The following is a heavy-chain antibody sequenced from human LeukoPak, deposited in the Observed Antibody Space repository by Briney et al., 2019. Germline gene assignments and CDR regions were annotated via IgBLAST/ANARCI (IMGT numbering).Heavy chain of an antibody. CDR3: ARDGYCSSTSCYKSPWFDP. CDR2: ISYDGSNK. J-gene: IGHJ5*02. CDR1: GFTFSSYA. V-gene: IGHV3-30*07. D-gene: IGHD2-2*02. Sequence: GRSLRLSCAASGFTFSSYAMHWVRQAPGKGLEWVAVISYDGSNKYYADSVKGRFTISRDNAKNSLYLQMNSLRAEDTAVYYCARDGYCSSTSCYKSPWFDPWGQGTLVTVSS.